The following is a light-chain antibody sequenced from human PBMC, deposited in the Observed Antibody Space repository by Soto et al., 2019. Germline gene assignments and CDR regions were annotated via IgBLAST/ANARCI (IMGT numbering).Light chain of an antibody. Sequence: EIVLTQSPGTLSLSPGERATLSCRASQSVSSSYLAWYQQKPGQTPRLLIYGASSRATGIPDRFSGSGSGTDFTLTISRLEPEDFAVYYCHHYGNSPPFTFDPGTKVDIK. CDR2: GAS. J-gene: IGKJ3*01. CDR3: HHYGNSPPFT. V-gene: IGKV3-20*01. CDR1: QSVSSSY.